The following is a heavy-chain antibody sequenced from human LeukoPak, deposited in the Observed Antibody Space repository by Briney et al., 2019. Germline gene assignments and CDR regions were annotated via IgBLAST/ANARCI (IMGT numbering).Heavy chain of an antibody. D-gene: IGHD6-13*01. CDR2: TYYRSKWYN. V-gene: IGHV6-1*01. J-gene: IGHJ6*03. CDR1: GDSVSSNSAA. CDR3: ARDPSYSSSWYDYYYYMDV. Sequence: SQTLSLTCAISGDSVSSNSAAWNWIRQSPSRGPEWLGRTYYRSKWYNDYAVSVKSRITINPDTSKNQFSLQLNSVTPEDTAVYYCARDPSYSSSWYDYYYYMDVWGKGTTVTVSS.